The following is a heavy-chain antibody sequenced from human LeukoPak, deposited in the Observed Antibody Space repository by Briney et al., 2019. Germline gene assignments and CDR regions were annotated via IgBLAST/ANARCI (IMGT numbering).Heavy chain of an antibody. V-gene: IGHV4-59*01. CDR2: IYYSGST. D-gene: IGHD3-22*01. CDR3: AGGDSSGYYYLVAFDI. J-gene: IGHJ3*02. CDR1: GGSISSYY. Sequence: PSETLSLTCTVSGGSISSYYWSWIRQPPGKGLEWIGYIYYSGSTNYNPSLKSRVTISVDTSKNQFSLKLSSVTAADTAVYYCAGGDSSGYYYLVAFDIWGQGTMVTVSS.